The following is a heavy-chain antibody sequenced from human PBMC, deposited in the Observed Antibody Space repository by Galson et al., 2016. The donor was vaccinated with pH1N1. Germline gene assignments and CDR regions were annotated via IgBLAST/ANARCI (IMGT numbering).Heavy chain of an antibody. D-gene: IGHD2-8*01. CDR3: AKISTIPGVLIDS. CDR2: ISADGGGK. J-gene: IGHJ4*02. CDR1: GFTFSSYA. V-gene: IGHV3-23*01. Sequence: SLRLSCAASGFTFSSYAMSWVRQAPGKGLEWVSAISADGGGKYYADSVKGRLSISRDNSKKTLYLQMNSLRADDTAFYYCAKISTIPGVLIDSWGQGTLVTVSS.